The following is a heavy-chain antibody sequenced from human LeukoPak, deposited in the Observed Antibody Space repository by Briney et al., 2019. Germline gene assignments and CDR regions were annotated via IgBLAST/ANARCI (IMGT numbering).Heavy chain of an antibody. CDR2: ISSSSTYI. D-gene: IGHD6-13*01. V-gene: IGHV3-21*01. Sequence: GGSLRLSCAASGFTFSSYNMKWVRQAPGKGLEWVSSISSSSTYIYYADSVKGRFTISRDNAKNSLYLQMNSLRAEDTAVYYCARSPWGSNWYNDAFDIWGQGTMVTVP. J-gene: IGHJ3*02. CDR1: GFTFSSYN. CDR3: ARSPWGSNWYNDAFDI.